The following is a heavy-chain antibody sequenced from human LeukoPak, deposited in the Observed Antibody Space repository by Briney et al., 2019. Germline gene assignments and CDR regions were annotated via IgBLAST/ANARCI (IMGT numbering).Heavy chain of an antibody. CDR1: GFTFSSYA. CDR2: ISTTGGNT. V-gene: IGHV3-23*01. CDR3: AKGGGSEFDH. D-gene: IGHD3-16*01. J-gene: IGHJ4*02. Sequence: GGSLRLSCAASGFTFSSYAMSWVRQAPGKGLEWVSSISTTGGNTYFADSVKGRFTISRDNSKNTLYLQLNSLRAEDTAVYYCAKGGGSEFDHWGQGTLVTVSS.